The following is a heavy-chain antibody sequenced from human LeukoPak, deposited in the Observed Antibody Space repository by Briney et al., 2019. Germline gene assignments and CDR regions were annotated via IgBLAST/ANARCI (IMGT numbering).Heavy chain of an antibody. D-gene: IGHD6-6*01. V-gene: IGHV4-59*01. CDR3: ARGEAPDY. CDR2: IFHSGST. J-gene: IGHJ4*02. Sequence: PSETLSLTCTVPGGSISTYYWSWIRQPPGKGLEWIGYIFHSGSTNYNPSLKSRVTISIDTSKNQFSLKVSSVTAADTAVYYCARGEAPDYWGQGTLVIVSS. CDR1: GGSISTYY.